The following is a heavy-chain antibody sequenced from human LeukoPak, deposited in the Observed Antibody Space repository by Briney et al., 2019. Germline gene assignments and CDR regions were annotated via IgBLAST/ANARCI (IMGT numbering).Heavy chain of an antibody. CDR1: GFTFSSHA. V-gene: IGHV3-23*01. Sequence: GGSLRLSCAASGFTFSSHAMSWVRQAPGKGLEWVSAISGGGGSTYYADSVKGRFTISRDNSKNTLYLQMNSLRAEDTAVYYCAKSSYYDSSGYYREYYFDHWGQGTLVTVSS. CDR2: ISGGGGST. J-gene: IGHJ4*02. D-gene: IGHD3-22*01. CDR3: AKSSYYDSSGYYREYYFDH.